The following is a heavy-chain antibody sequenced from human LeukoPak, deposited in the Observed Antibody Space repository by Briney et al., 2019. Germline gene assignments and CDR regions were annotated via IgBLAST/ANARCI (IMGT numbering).Heavy chain of an antibody. CDR2: IVYDGSNK. CDR1: GFTFSYYA. D-gene: IGHD3-22*01. Sequence: GGSLRLSCAASGFTFSYYAMHWVRQAPGKGLEWVALIVYDGSNKYYADSVKGRFTISRDNSKNTLYLQMNSLRAEDTAVYYCAKANKNSYYYDSSGYYQGSPYHFDYWGQGTLVTVSS. J-gene: IGHJ4*02. CDR3: AKANKNSYYYDSSGYYQGSPYHFDY. V-gene: IGHV3-30-3*01.